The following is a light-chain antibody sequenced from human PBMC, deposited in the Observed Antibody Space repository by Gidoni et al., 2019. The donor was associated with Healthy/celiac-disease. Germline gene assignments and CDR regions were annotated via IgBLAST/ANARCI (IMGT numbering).Light chain of an antibody. CDR3: QSYDSSLSGAV. CDR1: SSNIGAGYD. J-gene: IGLJ3*02. Sequence: QSVLTQPPSVSVAPGQRVTISCTGSSSNIGAGYDVHWYQQLPGTAPKLLIYDNSNRPSGVPDRFSGSKSGTSASLAISGLQAEDEADYYCQSYDSSLSGAVVGGGTKLTVL. V-gene: IGLV1-40*01. CDR2: DNS.